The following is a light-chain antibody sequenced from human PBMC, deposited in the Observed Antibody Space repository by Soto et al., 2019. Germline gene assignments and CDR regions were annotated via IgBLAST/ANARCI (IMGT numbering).Light chain of an antibody. CDR3: QQLSNWPPL. CDR1: QSVSSY. V-gene: IGKV3-11*01. J-gene: IGKJ3*01. CDR2: DAS. Sequence: EIVLTQSPATLSLSPGERATLSCRASQSVSSYLAWYQQKPGQAPRLLIYDASNRATGIPARFSGSGSGTDFTLTISSLEPEDFAVYYCQQLSNWPPLFAPGTRVDIK.